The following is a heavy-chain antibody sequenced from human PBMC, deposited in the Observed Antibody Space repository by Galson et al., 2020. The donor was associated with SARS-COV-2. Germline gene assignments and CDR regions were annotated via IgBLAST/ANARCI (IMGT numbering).Heavy chain of an antibody. CDR3: AIRFGGLGYMDV. J-gene: IGHJ6*04. Sequence: GGSLRLSCEVSGFTFSTAWMIWVRQAPGKGLEWVGRIKTRSDGETTDYGAPVKGRFIISRDDSKDTLYLHMNSLRTEDTAVYYCAIRFGGLGYMDVWGKGTTVTVSS. CDR2: IKTRSDGETT. V-gene: IGHV3-15*01. CDR1: GFTFSTAW. D-gene: IGHD3-10*01.